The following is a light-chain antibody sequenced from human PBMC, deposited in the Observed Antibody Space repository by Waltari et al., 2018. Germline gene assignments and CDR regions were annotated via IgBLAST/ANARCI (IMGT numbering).Light chain of an antibody. CDR1: QSVTSN. Sequence: EIVMTQSPASLSLSPGERATLSCRACQSVTSNLAWYQQKPGQAPSLLINCASTSAAGIPVRFSGSGSGTEFTLTVSSLQSEDFAIYYCQQYNDWPPWTFGQGTKVEIK. CDR2: CAS. CDR3: QQYNDWPPWT. V-gene: IGKV3-15*01. J-gene: IGKJ1*01.